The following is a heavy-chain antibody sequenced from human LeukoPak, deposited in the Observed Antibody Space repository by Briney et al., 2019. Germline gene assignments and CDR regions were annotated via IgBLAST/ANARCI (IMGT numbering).Heavy chain of an antibody. CDR3: ARGYDY. V-gene: IGHV4-39*01. Sequence: PSETLSLTCTVSGGFISGSHYYWAWIRQPPGKGLEWIGMINYSGNRYYNPSLRSRATIDTSTNQFCLNLNSVTAADTAVYYCARGYDYWGQGTLVAVSS. CDR2: INYSGNR. CDR1: GGFISGSHYY. J-gene: IGHJ4*02. D-gene: IGHD3-22*01.